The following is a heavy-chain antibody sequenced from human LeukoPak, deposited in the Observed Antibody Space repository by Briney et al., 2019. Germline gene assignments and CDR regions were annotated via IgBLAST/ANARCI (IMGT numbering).Heavy chain of an antibody. CDR3: ARDRGSRYFDY. CDR1: GGSISNKY. V-gene: IGHV4-59*01. J-gene: IGHJ4*02. D-gene: IGHD3-10*01. Sequence: SETLSLTCTVSGGSISNKYWSWIRQPPGKGLEWIGYIYYSGSTNYNPSLKSRVTISVDTSKNQFSLKLSSVTAADTAVYYCARDRGSRYFDYWGQGTLVTVSS. CDR2: IYYSGST.